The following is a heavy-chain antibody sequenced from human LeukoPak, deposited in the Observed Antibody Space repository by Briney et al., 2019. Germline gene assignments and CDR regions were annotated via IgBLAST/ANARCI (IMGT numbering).Heavy chain of an antibody. CDR3: TTDNWRGLDAFDI. J-gene: IGHJ3*02. CDR2: IRSKANSYAT. CDR1: GFTFSGSA. V-gene: IGHV3-73*01. Sequence: PGGSLRLSCAASGFTFSGSAMHWVRQASGKGLEWVGRIRSKANSYATAYAASVKGRFTISRDDSKNTAYLQKDSLKTGDTAMYYCTTDNWRGLDAFDIWGQGTMVTVSS. D-gene: IGHD3-3*01.